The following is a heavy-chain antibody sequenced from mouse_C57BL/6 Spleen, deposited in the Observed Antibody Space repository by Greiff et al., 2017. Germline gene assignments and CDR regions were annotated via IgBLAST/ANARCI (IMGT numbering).Heavy chain of an antibody. CDR1: GYTFTSYC. Sequence: VQLQQPGAELVKPGASVKMSCKASGYTFTSYCITWVKQRPGQGLEWIGDIYPGSGSTKYNEKFKSKATLTADTSSSTAYMQLSRLTSEDSAVYYCARLRGWVATGGAMDDWGQVT. J-gene: IGHJ4*01. D-gene: IGHD2-3*01. V-gene: IGHV1-55*01. CDR2: IYPGSGST. CDR3: ARLRGWVATGGAMDD.